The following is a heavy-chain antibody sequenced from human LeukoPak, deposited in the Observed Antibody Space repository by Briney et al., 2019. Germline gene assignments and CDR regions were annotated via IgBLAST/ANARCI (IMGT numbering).Heavy chain of an antibody. CDR1: GFTFSSYA. CDR2: ISGSGGST. D-gene: IGHD2-15*01. Sequence: GGSLRLSCAASGFTFSSYAMSWVRQAPRKGLEWVSAISGSGGSTYYADSVKGRFTISRDNSKNTLYLQMNSLRAEDTAVYYCAKEDCSGGSCYYYYGMDVWGQGTTVTVSS. J-gene: IGHJ6*02. V-gene: IGHV3-23*01. CDR3: AKEDCSGGSCYYYYGMDV.